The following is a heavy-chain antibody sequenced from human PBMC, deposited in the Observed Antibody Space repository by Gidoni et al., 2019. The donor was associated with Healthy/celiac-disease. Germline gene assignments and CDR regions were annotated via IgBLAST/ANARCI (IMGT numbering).Heavy chain of an antibody. CDR1: GYTLPELS. CDR3: ATDAKEWVRGVIQIPWNY. Sequence: QVQLVQSGAEVKKPGASVKVSCKVSGYTLPELSMHWVRQAPGKGLEWMGGFDPEDGETIYAQKFQGRVTMTEDTSTDTAYMELSSLRSEDTAVYYCATDAKEWVRGVIQIPWNYWGQGTLVTVSS. V-gene: IGHV1-24*01. J-gene: IGHJ4*02. CDR2: FDPEDGET. D-gene: IGHD3-10*01.